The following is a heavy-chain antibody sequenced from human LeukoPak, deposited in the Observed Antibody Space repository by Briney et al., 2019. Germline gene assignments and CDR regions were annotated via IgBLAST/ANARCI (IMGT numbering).Heavy chain of an antibody. Sequence: SETLSLTCTVSGGSVSSGSYYWSWIRQPPGKGLEWIGCIYYSGSTNYNPSLKSRVTISVDTSKNQFSLKLSSVTAADTAVYYCATQGYSYADDAFDIWGQGTMVTVSS. CDR2: IYYSGST. J-gene: IGHJ3*02. V-gene: IGHV4-61*01. CDR1: GGSVSSGSYY. D-gene: IGHD5-18*01. CDR3: ATQGYSYADDAFDI.